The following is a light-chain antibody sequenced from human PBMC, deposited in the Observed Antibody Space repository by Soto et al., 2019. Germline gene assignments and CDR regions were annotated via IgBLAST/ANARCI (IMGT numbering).Light chain of an antibody. Sequence: QSVLTQPASVSGSAGQSITISCTGTSSDVGSYNYVSWYQQHPGKAPKLMIFEVSNRPSGVSNRFSGSKSGNTASLTISGLQAEDEADYYCSSYSSSTTLYVFGTGTKVTVL. CDR2: EVS. J-gene: IGLJ1*01. V-gene: IGLV2-14*01. CDR1: SSDVGSYNY. CDR3: SSYSSSTTLYV.